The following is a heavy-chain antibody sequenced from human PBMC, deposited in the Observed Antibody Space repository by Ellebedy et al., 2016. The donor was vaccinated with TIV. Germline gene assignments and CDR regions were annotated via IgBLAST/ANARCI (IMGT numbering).Heavy chain of an antibody. CDR1: GFTFSSCV. J-gene: IGHJ4*02. D-gene: IGHD2-21*01. V-gene: IGHV3-23*01. Sequence: GGSLRLXXAASGFTFSSCVMSWVRQAPGKGLEWVSSISGSGVSAYYADSVKGRFTISRDNSKNTLYLQMNSLRAEDTAVYYCAKVDTYIVVVLAGFDYWGQGTLVTVSS. CDR2: ISGSGVSA. CDR3: AKVDTYIVVVLAGFDY.